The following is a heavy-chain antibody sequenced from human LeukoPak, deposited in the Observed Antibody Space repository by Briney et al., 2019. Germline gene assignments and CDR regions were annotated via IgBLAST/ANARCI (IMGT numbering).Heavy chain of an antibody. Sequence: GGSLRLSCAASGFTFSTYAMHWVRQAPGKGLEYVSAVNSNGRNTFYASSVKGRFTISRDNSKNTLYLQMGGLRAEDMALYYCVRDMTGSYYDTWGQGTLVTVSS. D-gene: IGHD3-22*01. CDR2: VNSNGRNT. J-gene: IGHJ4*02. CDR1: GFTFSTYA. CDR3: VRDMTGSYYDT. V-gene: IGHV3-64*01.